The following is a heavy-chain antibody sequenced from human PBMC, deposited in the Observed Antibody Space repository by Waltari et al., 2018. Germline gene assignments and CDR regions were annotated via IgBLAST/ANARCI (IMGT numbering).Heavy chain of an antibody. CDR3: ARDGGFTSGPNDY. J-gene: IGHJ4*02. D-gene: IGHD3-16*01. V-gene: IGHV3-21*01. Sequence: EVQLVQSGGGLVKPGGSLRLDCAASGFTFSSYTMSWVRQAPGRGLEWVSSMGSSATYSYYSDSVKGRFTISRDDAKSSLYLQLDSLRVEDTAVYYCARDGGFTSGPNDYWGQGVLVTVSS. CDR2: MGSSATYS. CDR1: GFTFSSYT.